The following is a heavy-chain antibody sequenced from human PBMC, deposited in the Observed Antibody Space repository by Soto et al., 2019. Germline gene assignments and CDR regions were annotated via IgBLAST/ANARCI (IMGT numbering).Heavy chain of an antibody. CDR3: ARKAWVRFDY. J-gene: IGHJ4*02. CDR1: GDSISSSVW. Sequence: SETLSLTCAVSGDSISSSVWWTWVRQPPGKGLEWIGEVFHTGDTYFNPSLRSRVAMSVDKSTNEFSLKVTSVTAADTAIYYCARKAWVRFDYWGQ. D-gene: IGHD6-13*01. V-gene: IGHV4-4*02. CDR2: VFHTGDT.